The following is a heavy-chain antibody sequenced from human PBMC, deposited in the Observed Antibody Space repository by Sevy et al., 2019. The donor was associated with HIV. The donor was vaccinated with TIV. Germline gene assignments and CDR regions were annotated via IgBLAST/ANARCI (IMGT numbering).Heavy chain of an antibody. J-gene: IGHJ2*01. D-gene: IGHD3-22*01. CDR3: ARFISYYDSSGDYRSYWYFDL. CDR1: GFTVSSNY. CDR2: IYSGGST. V-gene: IGHV3-53*01. Sequence: GGSLRLSCAASGFTVSSNYMSWVRQAPGKGLEWVSVIYSGGSTYYADTVKGRFTISRDNSKNTLYLQMNSLRAEDTAVYYCARFISYYDSSGDYRSYWYFDLWGRGTLVTVSS.